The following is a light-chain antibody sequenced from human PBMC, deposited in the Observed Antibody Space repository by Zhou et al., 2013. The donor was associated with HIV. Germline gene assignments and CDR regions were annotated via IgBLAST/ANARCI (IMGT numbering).Light chain of an antibody. Sequence: IVLTQSPGTLSLSPGERATLSCRATQSISSSFLAWYQQKPGQAPRLLIYGASNRATGIPDRFSGSGSGTDFTLTISSLEAEDLAVYYCQQYGGSPRFGQGTKLEIK. CDR3: QQYGGSPR. V-gene: IGKV3-20*01. CDR1: QSISSSF. CDR2: GAS. J-gene: IGKJ2*03.